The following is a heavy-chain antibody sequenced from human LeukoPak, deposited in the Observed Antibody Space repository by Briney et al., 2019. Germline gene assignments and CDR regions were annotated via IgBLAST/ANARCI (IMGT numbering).Heavy chain of an antibody. CDR3: ARGGFTMIDAPGFDP. Sequence: GASVKVSCKASGYTFTYRYLHWVRQAPGQALEWMGCITPFNGSTNYAPKFQGRVTITRDRSMSTAYMELSSLSSADTAVYYCARGGFTMIDAPGFDPWGREPWSPPPQ. J-gene: IGHJ5*02. CDR2: ITPFNGST. D-gene: IGHD3-22*01. CDR1: GYTFTYRY. V-gene: IGHV1-45*02.